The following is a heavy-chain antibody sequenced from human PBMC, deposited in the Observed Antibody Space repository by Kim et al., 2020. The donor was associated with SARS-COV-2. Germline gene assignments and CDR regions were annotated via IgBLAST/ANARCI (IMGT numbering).Heavy chain of an antibody. D-gene: IGHD3-3*01. J-gene: IGHJ6*03. Sequence: SETLSLTCTVSGGSISSNDYYWDWIRQPPGKGLEWIGSISYSGRTYYNPSLKSRVTISVDTSKNKISLKLSSVTAADTGVYYCARGIFGVVIIPYYYYYMDVWGKGTTVTVSS. CDR2: ISYSGRT. V-gene: IGHV4-39*01. CDR3: ARGIFGVVIIPYYYYYMDV. CDR1: GGSISSNDYY.